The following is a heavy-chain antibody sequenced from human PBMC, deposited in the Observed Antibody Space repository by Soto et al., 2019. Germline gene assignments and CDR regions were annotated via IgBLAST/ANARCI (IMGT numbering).Heavy chain of an antibody. CDR2: IFDSGTT. V-gene: IGHV4-30-4*01. CDR3: ARAAGQPGALDF. Sequence: QVQLEQSGPRLVKPSQTLSLTCNISGGSITSLNHYWSWIRQSPGEGLEWFGYIFDSGTTHYNPPLEGRVTISWDTSQSQFSLTIPAVSVSETAVYYCARAAGQPGALDFWGQGTLVTVSS. J-gene: IGHJ4*02. D-gene: IGHD2-8*02. CDR1: GGSITSLNHY.